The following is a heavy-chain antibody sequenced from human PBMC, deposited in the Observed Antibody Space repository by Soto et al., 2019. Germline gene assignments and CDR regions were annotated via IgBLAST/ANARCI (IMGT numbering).Heavy chain of an antibody. Sequence: PGGSLRLSCAVSGFTFSNYDMTWVRQAPGKGLEWVSGISVSGGSTYYADSVKGRFTISRDSSKNTLYLQMNSLRAEDTAVYYCAKSVRSSASWPDYWGQGTLVTVSS. J-gene: IGHJ4*02. CDR3: AKSVRSSASWPDY. CDR1: GFTFSNYD. V-gene: IGHV3-23*01. D-gene: IGHD2-2*01. CDR2: ISVSGGST.